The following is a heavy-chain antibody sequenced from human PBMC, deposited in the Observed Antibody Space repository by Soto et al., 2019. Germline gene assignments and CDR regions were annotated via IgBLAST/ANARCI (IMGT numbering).Heavy chain of an antibody. J-gene: IGHJ5*02. D-gene: IGHD2-15*01. CDR2: IYPGDSDT. Sequence: GESLKISCKGSGYSFTHYWIGWVRQMPGKGLEWMGIIYPGDSDTRNSPSFQGQVTISADKSISTAYLQWSSLKASDTAMYYCARLNDYCSGGSCDRGFDHWGQGTLVTVSS. CDR3: ARLNDYCSGGSCDRGFDH. CDR1: GYSFTHYW. V-gene: IGHV5-51*01.